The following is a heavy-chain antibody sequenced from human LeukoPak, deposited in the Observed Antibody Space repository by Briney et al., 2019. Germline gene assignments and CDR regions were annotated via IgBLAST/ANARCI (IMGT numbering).Heavy chain of an antibody. CDR3: ARVNINNWHSCDY. J-gene: IGHJ4*02. CDR1: GGSISSNNW. D-gene: IGHD1-1*01. Sequence: SETLYLTCAVSGGSISSNNWWGWVRQPPGKGLEWIGEIYHSGSPNYNPSLKSRVTISVDKSRNHFSLNLSSVTAADTAVYYCARVNINNWHSCDYWGQGTLVTVSS. CDR2: IYHSGSP. V-gene: IGHV4-4*02.